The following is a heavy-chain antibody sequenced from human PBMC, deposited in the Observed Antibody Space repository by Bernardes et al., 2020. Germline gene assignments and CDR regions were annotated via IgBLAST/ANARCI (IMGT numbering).Heavy chain of an antibody. CDR3: ATGSSLSWTAAGTRDNWFDP. CDR1: GYTFTGYY. V-gene: IGHV1-2*06. Sequence: ASVKVSCKASGYTFTGYYMHWVRQAPGQGLEWMGRINPNSGGTNYAQKFQGRVTMTRDTSISTAYMELSRLRSDDTAVYYCATGSSLSWTAAGTRDNWFDPWGQGTLVTVSS. CDR2: INPNSGGT. J-gene: IGHJ5*02. D-gene: IGHD6-13*01.